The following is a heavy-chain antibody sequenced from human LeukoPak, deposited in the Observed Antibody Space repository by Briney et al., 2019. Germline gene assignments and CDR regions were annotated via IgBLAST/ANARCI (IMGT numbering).Heavy chain of an antibody. D-gene: IGHD6-19*01. CDR2: IYSSGST. J-gene: IGHJ4*02. CDR3: ARANIAVAGNDY. V-gene: IGHV4-30-4*01. Sequence: SETLSLTCTVSGGSISSGDYYWSWIRQPPGKGLEWVGYIYSSGSTYYNPSLKSRVTISVDTSKNQFSLKLSSVTAADTAVYYCARANIAVAGNDYWGQGTLVTVSS. CDR1: GGSISSGDYY.